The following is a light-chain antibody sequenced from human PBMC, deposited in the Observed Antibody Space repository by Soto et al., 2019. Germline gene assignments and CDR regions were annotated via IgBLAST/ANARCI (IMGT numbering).Light chain of an antibody. CDR1: SSDVGGYNY. CDR3: SSFTTSYFYV. CDR2: GVT. J-gene: IGLJ1*01. V-gene: IGLV2-14*01. Sequence: QSVLTQPASVSGSPGQSITISCTGTSSDVGGYNYVSWYQQHPGKAPKLLIHGVTRRPSGVSSRFSASKSAYTASLTISGLQAEDEANYYCSSFTTSYFYVFGPGTKVTVL.